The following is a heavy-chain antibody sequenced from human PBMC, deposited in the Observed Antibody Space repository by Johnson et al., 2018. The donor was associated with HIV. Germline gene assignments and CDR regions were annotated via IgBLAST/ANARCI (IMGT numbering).Heavy chain of an antibody. Sequence: MLLVESGGGVVQPGGSLRLSCAASGFTFSSYAMRWVRQAPGKGLEWVSAISGSGGSTYYADSVKGRFTISRDNSKNTLYLQMNSLRAEDTALYYCAKDLAVAAMGAFDIWGQGTMVTVSS. CDR2: ISGSGGST. J-gene: IGHJ3*02. V-gene: IGHV3-23*04. D-gene: IGHD6-19*01. CDR1: GFTFSSYA. CDR3: AKDLAVAAMGAFDI.